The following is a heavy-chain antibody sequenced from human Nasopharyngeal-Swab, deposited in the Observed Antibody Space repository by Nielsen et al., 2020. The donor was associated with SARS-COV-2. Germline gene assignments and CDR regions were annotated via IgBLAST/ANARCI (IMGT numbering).Heavy chain of an antibody. D-gene: IGHD5-24*01. J-gene: IGHJ1*01. Sequence: GGSLRLSCAASGSSFSEYYMSWIRQAPGKGLEWISDISSSGSITHYADSMKGRFTISRDNAKKSLYLQMNSLRAEDTAVYYCARGVETIHHWGQRSLVTVSS. V-gene: IGHV3-11*04. CDR1: GSSFSEYY. CDR2: ISSSGSIT. CDR3: ARGVETIHH.